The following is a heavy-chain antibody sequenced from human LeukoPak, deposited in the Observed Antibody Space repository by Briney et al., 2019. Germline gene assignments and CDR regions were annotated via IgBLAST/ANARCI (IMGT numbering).Heavy chain of an antibody. CDR2: INTDGSST. V-gene: IGHV3-74*01. J-gene: IGHJ6*03. D-gene: IGHD6-19*01. CDR3: AKDLIAVAGHSYYYMDV. CDR1: GFAFNTYW. Sequence: GGSLRLSCAASGFAFNTYWMHWVRQAPGKGLVWVSHINTDGSSTTYADSVKGRFTISRDNAKNTLYLQMNSLSAEDTAVYYCAKDLIAVAGHSYYYMDVWGKGTTVTVSS.